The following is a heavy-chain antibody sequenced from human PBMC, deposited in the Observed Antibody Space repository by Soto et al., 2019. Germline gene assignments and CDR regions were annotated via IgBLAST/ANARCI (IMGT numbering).Heavy chain of an antibody. CDR1: GFTFSSYG. CDR3: AKDPMVRGVIIPWFDP. Sequence: QVQLVESGGGVVQPGRSLRLSCAASGFTFSSYGMHWVRQAPGKGLEWVAIISYHGTNKYYADSVKGRFTISRDNSKNTLHLHIKSLIAEDPGVYYCAKDPMVRGVIIPWFDPWGQGTLVPVSS. J-gene: IGHJ5*02. D-gene: IGHD3-10*01. V-gene: IGHV3-30*18. CDR2: ISYHGTNK.